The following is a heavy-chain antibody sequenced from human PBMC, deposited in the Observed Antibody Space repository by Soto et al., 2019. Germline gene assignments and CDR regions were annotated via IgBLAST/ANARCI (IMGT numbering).Heavy chain of an antibody. D-gene: IGHD3-22*01. CDR2: ISAHNGDT. CDR3: ARDWSRYFDSSGLMWFY. Sequence: SXKVSFKASGYTXNYYGRRLVRQAPGQGLEWVGWISAHNGDTKYAQNLQGRLTLTTDTSTSTAYIELTSLTSDDTAVHYCARDWSRYFDSSGLMWFYWGQGTLATVSS. CDR1: GYTXNYYG. V-gene: IGHV1-18*04. J-gene: IGHJ4*02.